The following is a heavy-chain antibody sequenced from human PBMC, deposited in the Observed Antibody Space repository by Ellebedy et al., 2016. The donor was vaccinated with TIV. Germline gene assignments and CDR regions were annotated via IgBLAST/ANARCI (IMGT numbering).Heavy chain of an antibody. V-gene: IGHV3-48*01. Sequence: PGGSLRLSCAVSGFTFSSYSMNWVRQAPGKGLEWVSYISRTSKTIYYADSVKGRFTISRDNAKNSLYLQMNSLRAEDTAVYYCARSFDPAAPFDYWGQGTLVTVSS. D-gene: IGHD3-9*01. CDR3: ARSFDPAAPFDY. CDR1: GFTFSSYS. CDR2: ISRTSKTI. J-gene: IGHJ4*02.